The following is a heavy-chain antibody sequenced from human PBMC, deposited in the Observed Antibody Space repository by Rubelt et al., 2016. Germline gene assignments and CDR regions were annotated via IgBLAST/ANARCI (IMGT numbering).Heavy chain of an antibody. CDR2: INHSGST. V-gene: IGHV4-34*01. CDR1: GGSFSGYY. CDR3: ARHVRYGTVSHGMDV. D-gene: IGHD3-10*01. Sequence: QVQLQQWGAGLLKPSETLSLTCAVYGGSFSGYYWSWIRQPPGKGLEWIGEINHSGSTNYNPSFWSLGTKAVDTASNQFSRSLDVVSAADTAGYYCARHVRYGTVSHGMDVWGQGTTVTVSS. J-gene: IGHJ6*02.